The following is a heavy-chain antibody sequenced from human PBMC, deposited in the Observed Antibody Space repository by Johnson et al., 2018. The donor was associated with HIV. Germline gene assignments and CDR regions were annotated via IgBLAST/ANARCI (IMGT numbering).Heavy chain of an antibody. V-gene: IGHV3-15*01. CDR3: TRESTEAFDI. J-gene: IGHJ3*02. CDR1: GFTFSNAW. Sequence: VQLVESGGGLVKPGGSLRLSCAASGFTFSNAWMSWVRQAPGKGLEWVGRIKSKTDGGTTDYAAPVKGRFTISRDDSKNTLYLQMNSLRAEDTAVYYCTRESTEAFDIWGQGTMVIVSS. CDR2: IKSKTDGGTT. D-gene: IGHD1-14*01.